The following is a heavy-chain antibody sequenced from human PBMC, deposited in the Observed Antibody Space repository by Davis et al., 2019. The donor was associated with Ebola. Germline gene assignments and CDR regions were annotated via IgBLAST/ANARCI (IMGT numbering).Heavy chain of an antibody. CDR3: EGYSSYWYFDL. CDR1: GDSVSSDIYY. D-gene: IGHD5-18*01. Sequence: MPSETLSLTCTVSGDSVSSDIYYWNWIRQPPGKGLEWIGYIYYSGSTDYSPSLRGRVTISLDTSKNQFSLRLSSVTAADTAVYYCEGYSSYWYFDLWGRGTLVTVSS. V-gene: IGHV4-61*01. CDR2: IYYSGST. J-gene: IGHJ2*01.